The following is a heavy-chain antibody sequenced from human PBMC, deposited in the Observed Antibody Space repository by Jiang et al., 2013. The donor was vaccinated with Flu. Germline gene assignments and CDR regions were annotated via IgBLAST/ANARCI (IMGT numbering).Heavy chain of an antibody. J-gene: IGHJ5*02. D-gene: IGHD2-15*01. CDR3: ARSYCSGGSCYSGGWFDP. CDR1: GDPISSSHW. V-gene: IGHV4-4*01. Sequence: PSGTLSLTCAVSGDPISSSHWWSWVRQPPGKGLEWIGEIYHSGSTNYNPSLKSRVTISVDKSKNQFSLKLSSVTAADTAVYCCARSYCSGGSCYSGGWFDPWGQGTLVTVSS. CDR2: IYHSGST.